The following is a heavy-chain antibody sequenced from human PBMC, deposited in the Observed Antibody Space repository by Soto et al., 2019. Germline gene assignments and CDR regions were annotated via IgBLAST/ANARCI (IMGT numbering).Heavy chain of an antibody. D-gene: IGHD3-22*01. CDR1: GGSISSYY. CDR2: IYYSGST. V-gene: IGHV4-59*08. J-gene: IGHJ4*02. Sequence: QVQLQESGPGLVKPSETLSLTCTVSGGSISSYYGGWFRQPPGKGLEWIGYIYYSGSTTYHPPLKSRVTISVDTSKNQFSLNLTSVTAADTAVYYCARLGGYYQAFDQWGQGSLVTVSS. CDR3: ARLGGYYQAFDQ.